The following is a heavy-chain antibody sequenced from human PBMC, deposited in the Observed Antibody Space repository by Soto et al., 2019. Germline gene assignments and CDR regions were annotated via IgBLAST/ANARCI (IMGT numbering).Heavy chain of an antibody. CDR2: INHSGST. V-gene: IGHV4-34*01. Sequence: SETLSLTCAVYGGSFSGYYWSWIRQPPGKGLEWIGEINHSGSTNYNPSLKSRVTISVDTSKNQFSLKLSSVTAADTAVYYCARGYWNYYYYYYGMDVWGQGTTVTVSS. J-gene: IGHJ6*02. D-gene: IGHD1-7*01. CDR1: GGSFSGYY. CDR3: ARGYWNYYYYYYGMDV.